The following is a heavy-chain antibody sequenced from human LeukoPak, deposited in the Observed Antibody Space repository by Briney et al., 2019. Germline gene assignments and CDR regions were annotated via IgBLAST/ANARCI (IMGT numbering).Heavy chain of an antibody. Sequence: ASVKVSCKASGYTFTSYGISWVRQAPGQGLEWMGWISAYNGNTNYAQKLQGRVTMTTDTSTSTAYMELRSLRSDDTAVYYCARDLSPLFGVEITIFCPWGQGTLVTVSS. CDR1: GYTFTSYG. D-gene: IGHD3-9*01. J-gene: IGHJ4*02. V-gene: IGHV1-18*01. CDR2: ISAYNGNT. CDR3: ARDLSPLFGVEITIFCP.